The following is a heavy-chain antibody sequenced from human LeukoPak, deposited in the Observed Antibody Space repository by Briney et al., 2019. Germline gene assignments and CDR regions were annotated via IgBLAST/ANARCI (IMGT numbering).Heavy chain of an antibody. CDR1: GYRFTNNY. CDR2: INPSGGNT. CDR3: ARDQGLTGYFDY. V-gene: IGHV1-46*01. D-gene: IGHD3-9*01. Sequence: GASVKVSCKTSGYRFTNNYMHWVRRAPGQGLEWMGIINPSGGNTNYAQKFQGRVTMTRDTSTSTVYMELSSLRSEDTAVYFCARDQGLTGYFDYWGQGTLVTVSS. J-gene: IGHJ4*02.